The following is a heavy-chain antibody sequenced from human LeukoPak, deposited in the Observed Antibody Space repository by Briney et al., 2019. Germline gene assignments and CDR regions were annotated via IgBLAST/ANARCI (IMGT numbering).Heavy chain of an antibody. V-gene: IGHV3-7*03. D-gene: IGHD5-12*01. CDR3: ARGSGHDRVYYYGMDV. Sequence: GRSLRLSCAASGFTFSKYWMTWVRQAPGKGLEWVANIKQDGSEKSYVDSVKGRFTISRDNTKNSLFLQMNSLRVEDTAVYYCARGSGHDRVYYYGMDVWGQGTTVTVSS. J-gene: IGHJ6*02. CDR2: IKQDGSEK. CDR1: GFTFSKYW.